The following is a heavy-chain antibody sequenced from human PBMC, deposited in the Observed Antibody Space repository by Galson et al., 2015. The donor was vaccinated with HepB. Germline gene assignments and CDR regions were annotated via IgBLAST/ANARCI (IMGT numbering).Heavy chain of an antibody. CDR2: IRSKASNYAT. Sequence: SLRLSCAASGFTFSGSAIHWVRQTSGKGLEWVGRIRSKASNYATAYTASLKGRITISRADSKITTYLHMRSLRTQATAVYYCTSLADLSGYSSSWGQGTLVSVSS. J-gene: IGHJ4*02. V-gene: IGHV3-73*01. CDR1: GFTFSGSA. D-gene: IGHD6-13*01. CDR3: TSLADLSGYSSS.